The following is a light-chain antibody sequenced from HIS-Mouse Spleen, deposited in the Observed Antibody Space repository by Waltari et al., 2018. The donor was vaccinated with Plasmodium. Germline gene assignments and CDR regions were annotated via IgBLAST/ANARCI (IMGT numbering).Light chain of an antibody. V-gene: IGLV2-8*01. J-gene: IGLJ2*01. CDR2: DVR. CDR1: RSDVGGYNY. CDR3: SSYAGSNNLV. Sequence: QSALTQPPSASGSPGQSVTISCTATRSDVGGYNYFYWYQPHPGTAPKLRIYDVRKRPSGVPDRFSGSKSGNTASLTVSGLQAEDEADYYCSSYAGSNNLVFGGGTKLTVL.